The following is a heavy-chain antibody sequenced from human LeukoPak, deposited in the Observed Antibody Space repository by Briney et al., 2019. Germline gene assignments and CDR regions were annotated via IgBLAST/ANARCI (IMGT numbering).Heavy chain of an antibody. V-gene: IGHV4-61*01. Sequence: PSETLSLTCTVSGGSISSSSYYWSWIRQPPGKGLEWIGYIYYSGSTNYNPSLKSRVTISVDTSKNQFSLKLSSVTAADTAVYYCATYSVTPTLGYYYYYMDVWGKGTTVTISS. J-gene: IGHJ6*03. CDR3: ATYSVTPTLGYYYYYMDV. CDR2: IYYSGST. CDR1: GGSISSSSYY. D-gene: IGHD4-17*01.